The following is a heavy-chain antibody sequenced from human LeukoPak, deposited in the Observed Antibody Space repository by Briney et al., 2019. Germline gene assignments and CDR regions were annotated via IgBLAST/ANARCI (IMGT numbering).Heavy chain of an antibody. CDR1: GGSISSTTSY. Sequence: SETLSLTCTVSGGSISSTTSYWAWIRQPPEKGLEWIATIYYSGNKYYSSSLKTRVTISLDRSRNQFSLKLRSVTAADTAVYYCARLPAAGATTSDWGQGTLVTVSS. CDR2: IYYSGNK. CDR3: ARLPAAGATTSD. D-gene: IGHD1-26*01. V-gene: IGHV4-39*01. J-gene: IGHJ4*02.